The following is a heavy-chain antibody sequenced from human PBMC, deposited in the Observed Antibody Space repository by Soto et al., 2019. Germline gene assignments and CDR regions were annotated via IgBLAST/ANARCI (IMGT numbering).Heavy chain of an antibody. CDR3: AISQGSSTSLYIEHYYYYGMDV. CDR1: GGTFSSYA. D-gene: IGHD2-2*01. CDR2: IIPISGTA. V-gene: IGHV1-69*01. J-gene: IGHJ6*02. Sequence: QVQLVQSGAEVKKPGSSVKVSCKASGGTFSSYAISWVRQAPGQGLEWMGGIIPISGTANYAQKFPGRVTRTPDDPTSTAYTDLSSLSSEDTAVDYSAISQGSSTSLYIEHYYYYGMDVWGHGTTVTVSS.